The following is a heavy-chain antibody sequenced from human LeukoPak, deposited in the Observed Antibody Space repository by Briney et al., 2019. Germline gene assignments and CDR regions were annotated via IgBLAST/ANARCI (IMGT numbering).Heavy chain of an antibody. V-gene: IGHV3-30*04. CDR2: ISYDGSNK. CDR3: ARGAYYYDSSGYYFDY. J-gene: IGHJ4*02. CDR1: GFTFSSYA. D-gene: IGHD3-22*01. Sequence: GGSLRLSCAASGFTFSSYAMHWVRQAPGKGLEWVAVISYDGSNKYYADSVKGRFTISRDNSKNTLYLQMNSLRAEDTAVYYCARGAYYYDSSGYYFDYWGQGTLVTVSS.